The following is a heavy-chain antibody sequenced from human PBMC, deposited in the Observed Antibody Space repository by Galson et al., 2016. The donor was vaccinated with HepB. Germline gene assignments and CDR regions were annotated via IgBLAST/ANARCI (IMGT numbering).Heavy chain of an antibody. V-gene: IGHV3-49*03. J-gene: IGHJ6*02. Sequence: SLRLSCATSGFTFADYTWSWFRQAPGKGLEWVALIRGTTYGQTPNYADPVEGRFTVSRDHSQGIAYLEMGSLKTEDTGVYYCTFVTIFRGAPRTFYYSGMDVWGRGTTVTVSS. CDR3: TFVTIFRGAPRTFYYSGMDV. CDR1: GFTFADYT. D-gene: IGHD3-10*01. CDR2: IRGTTYGQTP.